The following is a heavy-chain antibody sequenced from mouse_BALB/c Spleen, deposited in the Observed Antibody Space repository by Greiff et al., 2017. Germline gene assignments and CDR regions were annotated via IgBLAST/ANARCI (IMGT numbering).Heavy chain of an antibody. CDR1: GFSLTSYG. CDR3: ARDYYYGSSPWFAY. CDR2: IWAGGST. J-gene: IGHJ3*01. D-gene: IGHD1-1*01. Sequence: VKLMESGPGLVAPSQSLSITCTVSGFSLTSYGVHWVRQPPGKGLEWLGVIWAGGSTNYNSALMSRLSISKDNSKSQVFLKMNSLQTDDTAMYYCARDYYYGSSPWFAYWGQGTLVTVSA. V-gene: IGHV2-9*02.